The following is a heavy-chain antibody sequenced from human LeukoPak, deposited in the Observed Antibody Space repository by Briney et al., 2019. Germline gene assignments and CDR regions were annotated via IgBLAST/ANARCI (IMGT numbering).Heavy chain of an antibody. CDR1: GFTFDDYG. CDR3: AADPYYYGSGSPYFDY. J-gene: IGHJ4*02. Sequence: PGGSLRLSCAASGFTFDDYGMSWVRQAPGKGLEWVSGINWNGGSTSYADSVKGRFTISRDNVKNSLYLQMNSLRAEDTALYYCAADPYYYGSGSPYFDYWGQGTLVTVSS. D-gene: IGHD3-10*01. V-gene: IGHV3-20*04. CDR2: INWNGGST.